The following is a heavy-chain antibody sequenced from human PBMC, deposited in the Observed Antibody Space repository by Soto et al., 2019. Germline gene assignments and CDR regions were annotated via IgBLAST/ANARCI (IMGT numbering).Heavy chain of an antibody. CDR2: IVPIFGTT. D-gene: IGHD6-19*01. Sequence: QVQLVQSGAEVKNPGSSVKVSCKVSGGTFSDYAIDWVRMAPGHGLEWMGGIVPIFGTTYYTQKFQGRATIIADDSTTTAYLEMSSLRSEDTAIYYCARVEAVAGLYNYHGLDVWGQGTAVTVSS. J-gene: IGHJ6*02. CDR3: ARVEAVAGLYNYHGLDV. V-gene: IGHV1-69*12. CDR1: GGTFSDYA.